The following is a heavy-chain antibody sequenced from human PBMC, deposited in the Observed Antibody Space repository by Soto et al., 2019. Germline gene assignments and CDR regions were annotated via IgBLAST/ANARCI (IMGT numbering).Heavy chain of an antibody. D-gene: IGHD3-22*01. CDR1: GFTVSSNY. J-gene: IGHJ3*02. V-gene: IGHV3-66*01. CDR2: IYSGGST. Sequence: GGSLRLSCAASGFTVSSNYMSWVRQAPGKGLEWVSVIYSGGSTYYADSVKGRFTISRDNSKNTLYLQMNSLRAEDTAVYYCATLPGSYYYDSSGPILDIWGQGTMVTVSS. CDR3: ATLPGSYYYDSSGPILDI.